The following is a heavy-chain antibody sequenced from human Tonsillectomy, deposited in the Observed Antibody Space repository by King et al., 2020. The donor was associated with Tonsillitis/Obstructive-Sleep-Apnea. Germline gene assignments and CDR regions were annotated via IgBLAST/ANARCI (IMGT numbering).Heavy chain of an antibody. CDR1: GFTFSSYE. V-gene: IGHV3-48*03. J-gene: IGHJ4*02. Sequence: VQLVESGGGLVQPGGSLRLFCAASGFTFSSYEMNWVRQAPGKGLEWVSYISSSGSTIYYADSVKGRFTISRDNAKNSLYLQMNSLSAEDTAVYFCARGGVSYYLTWRCYWGQGTLVTVSS. D-gene: IGHD1-26*01. CDR2: ISSSGSTI. CDR3: ARGGVSYYLTWRCY.